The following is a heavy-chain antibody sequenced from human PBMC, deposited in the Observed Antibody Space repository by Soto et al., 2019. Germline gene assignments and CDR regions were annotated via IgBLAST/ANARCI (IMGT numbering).Heavy chain of an antibody. V-gene: IGHV4-30-2*01. Sequence: SETLSLTCAVSGGSISSGGYSWSWIRQPPGKGLEWIGYIYHSGSTYYNPSLKSRVTISVDRSKNRFSLKLSSVTAADTAVYYCARDRGRGRWFDPWGQGTLVTV. CDR2: IYHSGST. D-gene: IGHD3-10*01. CDR3: ARDRGRGRWFDP. J-gene: IGHJ5*02. CDR1: GGSISSGGYS.